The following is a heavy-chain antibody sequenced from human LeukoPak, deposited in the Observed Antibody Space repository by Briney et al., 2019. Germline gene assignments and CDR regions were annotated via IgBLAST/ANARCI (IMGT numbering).Heavy chain of an antibody. D-gene: IGHD3-10*01. CDR3: ATHLFYGSGSPFDY. V-gene: IGHV4-39*01. CDR2: IYYSGST. J-gene: IGHJ4*02. Sequence: SGTLSLTCTVSGGSISSSSYYWGWIRQPPGKGLEWIGSIYYSGSTYYNPSLKSRVTMSVDTSKNHFSLKLSSVTAADTAVYYCATHLFYGSGSPFDYWGQGTLVTVSS. CDR1: GGSISSSSYY.